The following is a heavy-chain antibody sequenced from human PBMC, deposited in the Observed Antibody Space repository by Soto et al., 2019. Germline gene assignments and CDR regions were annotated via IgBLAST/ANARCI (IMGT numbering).Heavy chain of an antibody. D-gene: IGHD6-13*01. CDR1: GDSISSYY. V-gene: IGHV4-4*07. CDR3: AREEYGRVAAAGFYGMDV. CDR2: IYTSGST. J-gene: IGHJ6*02. Sequence: SETLSLTCRVSGDSISSYYWRWIRPPACKGLEWIGRIYTSGSTNYNPSLKSRVTMSVDTSKNQFSLKLSSVTAADTAVYYCAREEYGRVAAAGFYGMDVWGQGTTVTVSS.